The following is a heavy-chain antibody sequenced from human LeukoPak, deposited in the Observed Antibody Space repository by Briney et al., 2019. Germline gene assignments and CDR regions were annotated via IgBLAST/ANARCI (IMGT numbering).Heavy chain of an antibody. CDR1: GFTFSSYS. D-gene: IGHD6-13*01. CDR2: ISSSSSYI. J-gene: IGHJ4*02. V-gene: IGHV3-21*01. Sequence: PGGSLRLSCAASGFTFSSYSMNWVRQAPGKGLEWVSSISSSSSYIYYADSVKGRFTISSDNAKNSLYLQMNSLRAEDTAVYYCARGRRIAAAGLYYFDYWGQGTLVTVSS. CDR3: ARGRRIAAAGLYYFDY.